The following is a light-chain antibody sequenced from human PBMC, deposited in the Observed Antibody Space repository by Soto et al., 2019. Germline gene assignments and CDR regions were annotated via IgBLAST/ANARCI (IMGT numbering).Light chain of an antibody. J-gene: IGLJ2*01. V-gene: IGLV2-14*03. CDR1: SSDLGGFNY. CDR2: EVS. Sequence: QSVLTQPASVSGSPGQSITISCTGTSSDLGGFNYVAWFQQYPGKVPRLLIYEVSKRPSGVSDRFSGSKSVNTASLTISRLQPEDEADYYCCSYATSGVVFGGGTKLTVL. CDR3: CSYATSGVV.